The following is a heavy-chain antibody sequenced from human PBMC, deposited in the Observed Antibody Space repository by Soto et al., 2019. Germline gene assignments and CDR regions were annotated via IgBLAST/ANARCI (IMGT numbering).Heavy chain of an antibody. CDR3: ARHVGEMDY. CDR1: GGSISTYY. V-gene: IGHV4-59*08. Sequence: QVQLQESGPGLVKPSETLSLTCTVSGGSISTYYWSWIRQPPGKGLEWIGWIYYSGSTNYNPSLKXRXTXSVDTSKNQFSLKLSSVTAADSAFYYCARHVGEMDYWGQGTLVTVSS. CDR2: IYYSGST. D-gene: IGHD1-26*01. J-gene: IGHJ4*02.